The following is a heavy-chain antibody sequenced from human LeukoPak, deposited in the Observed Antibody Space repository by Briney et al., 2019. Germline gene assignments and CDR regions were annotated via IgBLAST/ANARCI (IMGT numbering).Heavy chain of an antibody. Sequence: SVKVSCKASGYTFTSYDINWVRQATGQGLEWMGWMNPNSGNTGYAQKFQGRVTMTRNTSISTAYMELSSLRSEDTAVYYCAREYKVLRYFDWFRTPQSRINWFDPWGQGTLVTVSS. J-gene: IGHJ5*02. V-gene: IGHV1-8*01. CDR2: MNPNSGNT. CDR3: AREYKVLRYFDWFRTPQSRINWFDP. D-gene: IGHD3-9*01. CDR1: GYTFTSYD.